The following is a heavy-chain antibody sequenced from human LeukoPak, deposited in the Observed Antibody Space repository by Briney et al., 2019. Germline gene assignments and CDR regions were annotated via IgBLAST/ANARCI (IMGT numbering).Heavy chain of an antibody. CDR1: GGSINSANYY. D-gene: IGHD1-26*01. CDR2: IYYSGSA. V-gene: IGHV4-39*07. CDR3: ARDSVGGTGHDAFDI. Sequence: PSETLSLTCTVSGGSINSANYYWGWIRQPPGTGLEWIGSIYYSGSAYYSSSLKSLVTILVDTSKNQFSLKLSSVTAADTAVYYCARDSVGGTGHDAFDIWGQGTMATVSS. J-gene: IGHJ3*02.